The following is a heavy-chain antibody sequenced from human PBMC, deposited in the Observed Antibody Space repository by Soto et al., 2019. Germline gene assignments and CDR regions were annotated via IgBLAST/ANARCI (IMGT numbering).Heavy chain of an antibody. D-gene: IGHD1-26*01. CDR3: ARGRVLGVTTYYYYGMDV. J-gene: IGHJ6*02. Sequence: PSETLSLTCTVSGGSLSSYYWRWIRQPPGKGLWWIRYFYYSGSTYYNPSLKSRVTISVDTSKNQFSLMVSAVTAADPAVYYCARGRVLGVTTYYYYGMDVWGQGTTVTVSS. CDR2: FYYSGST. CDR1: GGSLSSYY. V-gene: IGHV4-59*08.